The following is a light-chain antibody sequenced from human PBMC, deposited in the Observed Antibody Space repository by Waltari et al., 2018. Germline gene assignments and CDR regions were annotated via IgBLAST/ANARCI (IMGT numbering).Light chain of an antibody. Sequence: DILLTQTPATLSPSAEERPRLSCRASQSISFNLAWYQQRPGQPPRLLIFHASTRATGIPARFSGSGSGTEFTLTIRTLQSEDSGVYYCQQYNVWPPITFGQGTRLEIK. CDR3: QQYNVWPPIT. J-gene: IGKJ5*01. CDR2: HAS. V-gene: IGKV3-15*01. CDR1: QSISFN.